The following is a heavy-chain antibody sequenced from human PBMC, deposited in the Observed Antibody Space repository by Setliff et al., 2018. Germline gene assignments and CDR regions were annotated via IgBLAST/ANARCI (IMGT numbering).Heavy chain of an antibody. D-gene: IGHD3-9*01. J-gene: IGHJ5*02. CDR1: GGSITRHY. CDR2: MYFSGNT. Sequence: SETLSLTCTVAGGSITRHYYTWIRQPPGKGLEWIGTMYFSGNTYYDPSLKSRVTMSVDTSKNQFTLRLTSVTAADTAFYYCARTYDVLTGYPSWLDPWGQGTLVTVSS. CDR3: ARTYDVLTGYPSWLDP. V-gene: IGHV4-59*11.